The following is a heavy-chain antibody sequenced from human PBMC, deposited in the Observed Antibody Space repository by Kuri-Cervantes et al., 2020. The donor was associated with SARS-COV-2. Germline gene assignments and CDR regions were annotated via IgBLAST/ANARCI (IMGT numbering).Heavy chain of an antibody. V-gene: IGHV3-30*18. D-gene: IGHD2-21*01. CDR1: GFNFSTTD. CDR3: AKDHFGVPDF. CDR2: ISSDANHK. J-gene: IGHJ4*02. Sequence: GESLKISCAASGFNFSTTDMHWVRQAPGKGPEWVAFISSDANHKKCMVSGKGRFTISRDNSQNTLLLQMTSLRSEDTAIYYCAKDHFGVPDFWGQGTLVTVSS.